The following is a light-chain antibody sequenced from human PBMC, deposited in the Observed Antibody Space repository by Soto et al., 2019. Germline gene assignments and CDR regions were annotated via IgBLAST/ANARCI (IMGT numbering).Light chain of an antibody. V-gene: IGKV1-39*01. CDR1: QRIDTY. CDR2: TAS. CDR3: QQSHSTPLT. J-gene: IGKJ4*01. Sequence: DIPLTQSPSSLSASVGDRVTITCRASQRIDTYLNWYHHRPGEAPKLLIYTASSLQSGVPARFSGRGSGTGFTLTISGLQPEDFGTYYCQQSHSTPLTFGGGTKVEVK.